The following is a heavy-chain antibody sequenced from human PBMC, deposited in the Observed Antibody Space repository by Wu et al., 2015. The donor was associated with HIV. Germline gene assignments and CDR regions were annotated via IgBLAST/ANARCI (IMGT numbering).Heavy chain of an antibody. CDR3: ARVRRVVVAEDYYYMDV. CDR2: INPNSGGS. D-gene: IGHD2-15*01. CDR1: GYIFTDYY. Sequence: QVQLVQSGTELVKPGASVKVSCKASGYIFTDYYIHWVRQAPGQGLEWMGWINPNSGGSKSPQKFQGRVTMTRDTSVSTVYLELTRLKFDDTAIYYCARVRRVVVAEDYYYMDVWGKGTTVTVSS. V-gene: IGHV1-2*02. J-gene: IGHJ6*03.